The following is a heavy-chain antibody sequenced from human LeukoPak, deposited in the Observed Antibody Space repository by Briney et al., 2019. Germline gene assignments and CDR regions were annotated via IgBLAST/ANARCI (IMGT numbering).Heavy chain of an antibody. D-gene: IGHD2-15*01. J-gene: IGHJ4*02. CDR3: TTALGYRSGGSCYSADY. V-gene: IGHV3-15*01. CDR1: GFTFSNAW. CDR2: IKSKTDGGTT. Sequence: GGSLRLFCAASGFTFSNAWMSWVRQAPGKGLEWVGRIKSKTDGGTTDYAAPVKGRFTISRDDSKNTLYLQMNSLKTEDTAVYYCTTALGYRSGGSCYSADYWGQGTLVTVSS.